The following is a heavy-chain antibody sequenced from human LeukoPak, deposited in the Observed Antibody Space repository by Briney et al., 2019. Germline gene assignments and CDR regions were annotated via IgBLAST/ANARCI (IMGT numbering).Heavy chain of an antibody. CDR3: AREVRYYDFWSGYSTRSFDY. V-gene: IGHV1-69*13. CDR2: IIPIFGTA. Sequence: SVNVSFKASGGTFSIYAISWVRQAPGQGLEWMGGIIPIFGTANYAQKFQGRVTITADESTSTAYMELSSLRSEDTAVYYCAREVRYYDFWSGYSTRSFDYWGQGTLVTVSS. CDR1: GGTFSIYA. J-gene: IGHJ4*02. D-gene: IGHD3-3*01.